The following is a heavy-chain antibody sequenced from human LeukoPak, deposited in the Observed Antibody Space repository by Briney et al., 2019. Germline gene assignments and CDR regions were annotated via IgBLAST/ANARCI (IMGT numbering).Heavy chain of an antibody. CDR1: GGSFSGYY. D-gene: IGHD6-6*01. Sequence: SETLSLTCAVYGGSFSGYYWSWIRQPPGKGLEWIGEINHSGSTNYNPSLKSRVTISVDTSKNQFSLKLSSVTAADTAVYYCARKVVAAPIPYYYYGMDVWGQGTTVTVSS. CDR2: INHSGST. J-gene: IGHJ6*02. CDR3: ARKVVAAPIPYYYYGMDV. V-gene: IGHV4-34*01.